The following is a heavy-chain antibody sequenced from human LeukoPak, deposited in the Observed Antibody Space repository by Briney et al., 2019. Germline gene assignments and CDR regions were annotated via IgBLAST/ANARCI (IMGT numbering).Heavy chain of an antibody. Sequence: GASVKVSCKASGYTFTSYGISWVRQAPGQGLEWMGWINPNGGGTNYAQKFQGRVTMTRDTSISTAYMELSRLRSDDTAVYYCARDTIFGVVSYYYYYMDVWGKGTTVTVSS. CDR2: INPNGGGT. V-gene: IGHV1-2*02. J-gene: IGHJ6*03. D-gene: IGHD3-3*01. CDR3: ARDTIFGVVSYYYYYMDV. CDR1: GYTFTSYG.